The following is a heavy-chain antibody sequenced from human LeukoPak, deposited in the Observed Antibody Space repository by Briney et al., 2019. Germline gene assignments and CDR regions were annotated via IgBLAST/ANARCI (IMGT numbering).Heavy chain of an antibody. CDR3: AKDLTLYYYDSSGRGAFDY. J-gene: IGHJ4*02. V-gene: IGHV3-30*02. CDR2: IRYDGSNK. CDR1: GFTFSSYG. D-gene: IGHD3-22*01. Sequence: PGGSLRLSCAASGFTFSSYGMHWVRQAPGKGLEWVAFIRYDGSNKYYAVSVKGRFTISRDNSKNTLYLQMNSLRAEDTAVYYCAKDLTLYYYDSSGRGAFDYWGQGTLVTVSS.